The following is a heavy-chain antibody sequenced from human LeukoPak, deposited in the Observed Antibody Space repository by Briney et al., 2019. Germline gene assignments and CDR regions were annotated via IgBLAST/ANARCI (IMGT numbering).Heavy chain of an antibody. CDR1: GFTFSSYA. D-gene: IGHD3-16*01. V-gene: IGHV3-23*01. CDR3: AKLMRHMMEDVYDI. J-gene: IGHJ3*02. CDR2: ISGTGMST. Sequence: PGGSLRLSCAASGFTFSSYAMSWVRQAPGKGLEWVSFISGTGMSTYYADSVKGRFTISRDNSKSTLFLQMNSLRVEDTAVYLCAKLMRHMMEDVYDIWGQGTMVTVSS.